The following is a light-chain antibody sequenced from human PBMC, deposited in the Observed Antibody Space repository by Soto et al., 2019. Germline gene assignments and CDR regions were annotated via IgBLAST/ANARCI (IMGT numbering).Light chain of an antibody. CDR3: CSYTTSDVYV. V-gene: IGLV2-14*01. CDR2: DVR. J-gene: IGLJ1*01. CDR1: SSDVGAYNY. Sequence: QSAPTQPASVSGSPGQSIAISCTATSSDVGAYNYVSWYQQHPGKAPKLMIYDVRNRPSGVSTRFSGSKSGNTASLTISGLQAEGEADYCCCSYTTSDVYVFGPGTKLTVL.